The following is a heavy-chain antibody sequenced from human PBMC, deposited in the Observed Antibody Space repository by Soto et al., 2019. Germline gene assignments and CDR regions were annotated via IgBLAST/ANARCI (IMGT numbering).Heavy chain of an antibody. CDR3: VTMSRSSPWGC. D-gene: IGHD1-1*01. Sequence: EVQLVESGGDLVEPGGSLRLSCVTSGHTFSNAWMSWVRQAPGKGLEWVGRIKSKTDGGTTDYAAPVKGRFTISRDDSKRTLYLQMSSLETDDTAVYYCVTMSRSSPWGCWGQGTLVTVSS. CDR1: GHTFSNAW. J-gene: IGHJ1*01. V-gene: IGHV3-15*01. CDR2: IKSKTDGGTT.